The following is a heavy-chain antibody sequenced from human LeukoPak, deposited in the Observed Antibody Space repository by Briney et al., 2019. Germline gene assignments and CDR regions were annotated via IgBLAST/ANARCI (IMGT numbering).Heavy chain of an antibody. CDR3: AEVYRNYYDSSGEQFDY. Sequence: PGGSLRLSCAASGFTFSSYAMSWVRQAPGKGLEWVSAISGSGGSTYYADSVKGRFTISRDNSKNTLYLQMNSLRAEDTAVYYCAEVYRNYYDSSGEQFDYWGQGTLVTVSS. CDR1: GFTFSSYA. D-gene: IGHD3-22*01. CDR2: ISGSGGST. V-gene: IGHV3-23*01. J-gene: IGHJ4*02.